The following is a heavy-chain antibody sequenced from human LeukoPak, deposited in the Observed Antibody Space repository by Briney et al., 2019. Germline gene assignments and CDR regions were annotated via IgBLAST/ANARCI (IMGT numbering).Heavy chain of an antibody. D-gene: IGHD2-2*01. Sequence: GESMKISCKGSGYSFTSYWIGWVRQMPGKDLEWMGIIYPGDSDTRYSPSFQGQVNISADKSISTAYLQWSSLKASDTAMYYCARRYGYCSSTSCFNIGGWFDPWGQGTLVTVSS. V-gene: IGHV5-51*01. CDR1: GYSFTSYW. CDR2: IYPGDSDT. CDR3: ARRYGYCSSTSCFNIGGWFDP. J-gene: IGHJ5*02.